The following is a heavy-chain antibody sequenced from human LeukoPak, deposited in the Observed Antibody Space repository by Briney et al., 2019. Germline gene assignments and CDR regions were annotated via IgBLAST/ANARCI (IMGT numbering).Heavy chain of an antibody. D-gene: IGHD3-3*01. V-gene: IGHV3-7*01. CDR3: AKTKGDYDFWSGYTPYFFDY. Sequence: GGSLRLSCAASAFTFSYYWMNWVRQAPGKGLEWVANIKQDGSEKYYVDSVKGRFTISRDSARNSLYLQMNSLRAEDTAVYYCAKTKGDYDFWSGYTPYFFDYWGQGTLVTVSS. CDR2: IKQDGSEK. CDR1: AFTFSYYW. J-gene: IGHJ4*02.